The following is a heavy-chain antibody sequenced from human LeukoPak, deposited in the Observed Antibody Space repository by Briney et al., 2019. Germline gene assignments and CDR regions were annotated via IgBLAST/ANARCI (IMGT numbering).Heavy chain of an antibody. D-gene: IGHD3-10*01. Sequence: PGGSLRLSCAASGFTFSSYDMHWVRQATGKGLEWVSAIGTAGDTYYPGSVKGRFTISRENAKNSLYLQMNSLRAGDTAVYYCARGWFFYGMDVWGQGTTVTVSS. V-gene: IGHV3-13*01. CDR1: GFTFSSYD. J-gene: IGHJ6*02. CDR3: ARGWFFYGMDV. CDR2: IGTAGDT.